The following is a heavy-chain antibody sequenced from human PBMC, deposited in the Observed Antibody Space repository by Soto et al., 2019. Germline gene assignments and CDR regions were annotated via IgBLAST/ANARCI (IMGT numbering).Heavy chain of an antibody. CDR1: GASINSYY. CDR3: VRQATAHRGNAEDWYFDL. V-gene: IGHV4-59*08. CDR2: MSDTGST. Sequence: QVQLQESGPGLVRPSETLSLTCTVSGASINSYYWNWVRQPPGKGLEWIGYMSDTGSTNYNPSFRGRAPVSVATPMNHFSLKLSSVTAADTAVYYCVRQATAHRGNAEDWYFDLWGRGTLVTVSS. D-gene: IGHD2-15*01. J-gene: IGHJ2*01.